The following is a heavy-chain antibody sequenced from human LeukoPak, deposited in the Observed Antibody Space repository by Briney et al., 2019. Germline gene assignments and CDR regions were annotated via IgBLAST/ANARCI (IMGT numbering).Heavy chain of an antibody. V-gene: IGHV3-7*01. J-gene: IGHJ4*02. CDR2: IKEDGSET. D-gene: IGHD5-24*01. CDR3: ARETPRRGETRDGYR. CDR1: GFTFSNYW. Sequence: GGFLRLSCAASGFTFSNYWMNWVRQVPGKGLECLANIKEDGSETYYADSLKGRFTISRDNPKNLLFLQINSLRVEDTAVYYCARETPRRGETRDGYRWGQGTLVTVSS.